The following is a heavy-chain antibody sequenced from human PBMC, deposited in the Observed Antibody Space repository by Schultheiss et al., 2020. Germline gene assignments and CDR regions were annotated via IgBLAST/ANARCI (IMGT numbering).Heavy chain of an antibody. D-gene: IGHD3-22*01. V-gene: IGHV3-21*01. J-gene: IGHJ6*02. CDR3: AISSDPYYYYGMDV. Sequence: GESLKISCTASGFMFGDYAMSWFRQAPGKGLEWVSSISSSSSYIYYADSVKGRFTISRDNAKNSLYLQMNSLRAEDTAVYYCAISSDPYYYYGMDVWGQGNTVTVSS. CDR1: GFMFGDYA. CDR2: ISSSSSYI.